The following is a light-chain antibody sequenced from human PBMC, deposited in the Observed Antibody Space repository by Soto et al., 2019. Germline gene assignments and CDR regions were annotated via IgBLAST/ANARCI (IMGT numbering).Light chain of an antibody. Sequence: LLTQSPGTLSLSPGEKAPLSCRASQSVRSSHLAWYQQKPGQAPRLLIYGASSRATGIPDRFSGSGSGTDFTLTISRLEPEDFAVYYCQQYDSSPLTSGGGSKV. CDR2: GAS. CDR3: QQYDSSPLT. CDR1: QSVRSSH. J-gene: IGKJ4*01. V-gene: IGKV3-20*01.